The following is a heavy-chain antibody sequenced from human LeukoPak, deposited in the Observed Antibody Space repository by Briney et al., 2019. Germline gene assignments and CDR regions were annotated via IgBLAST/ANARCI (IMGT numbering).Heavy chain of an antibody. J-gene: IGHJ4*02. CDR2: INHSGGA. CDR3: ARNSSGYSEGIDY. CDR1: GGSFSGYY. V-gene: IGHV4-34*01. Sequence: PSETLSLTCAVYGGSFSGYYWSWIRQPPGKGLEWIGEINHSGGAKYNPSLKSRVTISVDTSKNQFSLKLSSVSAADTAVYYCARNSSGYSEGIDYWGQGTLVTVSS. D-gene: IGHD3-22*01.